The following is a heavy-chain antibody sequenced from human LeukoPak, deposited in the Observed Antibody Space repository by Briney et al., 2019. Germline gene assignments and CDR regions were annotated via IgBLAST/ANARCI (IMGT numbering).Heavy chain of an antibody. CDR1: GFTFSSYA. Sequence: GGSLRLSCAASGFTFSSYAMHWVRQAPGKGLEWVAVISYDGSNKYYADSVKGRFTISRDNAKNSLYLQMNSLRAEDTAVYYCARDYRLLWFGELLKNPYYYYGMDVWGQGTTVTVSS. CDR3: ARDYRLLWFGELLKNPYYYYGMDV. V-gene: IGHV3-30-3*01. J-gene: IGHJ6*02. D-gene: IGHD3-10*01. CDR2: ISYDGSNK.